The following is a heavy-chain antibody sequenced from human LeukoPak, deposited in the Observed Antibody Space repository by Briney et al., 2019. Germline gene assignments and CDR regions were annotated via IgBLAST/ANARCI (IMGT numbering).Heavy chain of an antibody. J-gene: IGHJ6*03. CDR1: GGSMSDHY. V-gene: IGHV4-4*09. CDR2: IYATGST. CDR3: ARHFRRDYPDSGSSQYFHYIDV. D-gene: IGHD3-10*01. Sequence: SGTLSLTCAVSGGSMSDHYWSWIRQSPGMTLEWIGYIYATGSTDYNPSLKSRGTISVDTSKNHFSLRLSSVTAADTAVYYCARHFRRDYPDSGSSQYFHYIDVWGKGTTVTVSS.